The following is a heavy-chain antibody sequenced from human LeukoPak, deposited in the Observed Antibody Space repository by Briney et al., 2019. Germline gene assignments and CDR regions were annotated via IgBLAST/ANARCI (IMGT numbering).Heavy chain of an antibody. D-gene: IGHD5-12*01. CDR2: ISAYNGNI. CDR3: ARDPVYSGADLDY. V-gene: IGHV1-18*01. J-gene: IGHJ4*02. Sequence: GASVKVSCKAFGYTFTSYGISWVRQAPGQGLEWMGWISAYNGNINYAQRFQDRVTMTRDTSTSTAYMELRSLRFDDTAVYYCARDPVYSGADLDYWGQGTLVTVSS. CDR1: GYTFTSYG.